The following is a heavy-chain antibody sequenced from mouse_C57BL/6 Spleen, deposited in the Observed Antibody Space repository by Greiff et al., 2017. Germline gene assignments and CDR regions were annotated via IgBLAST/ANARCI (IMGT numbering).Heavy chain of an antibody. CDR1: GYAFSSSW. CDR2: IYPGDGDT. J-gene: IGHJ2*01. D-gene: IGHD2-4*01. Sequence: QVQLKESGPELVKPGASVKISCKASGYAFSSSWMNWVKQRPGKGLEWIGRIYPGDGDTNYNGKFKGKATLTAGKSSSTAYMQLSSLTSEDSAVYFCAIYDYDGFDYWGQGTTLTVSS. CDR3: AIYDYDGFDY. V-gene: IGHV1-82*01.